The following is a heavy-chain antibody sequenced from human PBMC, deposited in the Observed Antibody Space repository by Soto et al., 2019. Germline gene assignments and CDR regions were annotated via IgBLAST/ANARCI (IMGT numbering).Heavy chain of an antibody. CDR1: GGSISRYY. CDR2: IYYSGST. D-gene: IGHD7-27*01. V-gene: IGHV4-39*01. Sequence: QLQLQESGPRLVKPSETLSLTCTVSGGSISRYYWGWIRRPPGKGLEWIGSIYYSGSTYYNPSLKSRVTIAVDTSKNQFSLKLSSVTAADTAVYYCARRWGYSFDYWGQGTLVTVSS. J-gene: IGHJ4*02. CDR3: ARRWGYSFDY.